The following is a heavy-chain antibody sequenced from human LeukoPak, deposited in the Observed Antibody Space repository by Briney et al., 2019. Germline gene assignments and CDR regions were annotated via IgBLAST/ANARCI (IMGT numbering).Heavy chain of an antibody. CDR2: IYYSGST. J-gene: IGHJ4*02. V-gene: IGHV4-59*01. D-gene: IGHD3-3*01. Sequence: SETLSLTCTVSGGSISSYYWSWIRQPPGKGLEWIGYIYYSGSTNYNPSLKSRVTISVDTSKNQFSLKLCSVTAADTAVYYCARGLHDFWSGYYPPYYFDYWGQGTLVTVSS. CDR1: GGSISSYY. CDR3: ARGLHDFWSGYYPPYYFDY.